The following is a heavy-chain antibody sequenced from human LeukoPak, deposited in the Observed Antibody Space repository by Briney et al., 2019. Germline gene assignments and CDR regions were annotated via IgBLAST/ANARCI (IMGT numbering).Heavy chain of an antibody. J-gene: IGHJ4*02. CDR1: GFTVSSNY. CDR2: IYSGGST. Sequence: PGGSLRLSCAASGFTVSSNYMSWVRQAPGKGLEWVSVIYSGGSTYYADSVEGRFTISRDNSKNTLYLQMNSLRAEDTAVYYCARDLVGIGFSWWGQGTLVTVSS. CDR3: ARDLVGIGFSW. V-gene: IGHV3-53*01. D-gene: IGHD1-26*01.